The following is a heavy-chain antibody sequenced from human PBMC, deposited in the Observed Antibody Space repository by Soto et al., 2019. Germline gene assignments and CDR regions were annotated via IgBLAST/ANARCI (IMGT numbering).Heavy chain of an antibody. CDR3: ARARDAYNYGGFDY. V-gene: IGHV4-59*01. CDR2: ISYSGST. D-gene: IGHD5-12*01. CDR1: GASISSSY. J-gene: IGHJ4*02. Sequence: SETLSLTSTVSGASISSSYLTWLRQPPGKGLEWIGYISYSGSTNHNSSLRSRVTISKDTSKNQFSLKLSSVTAADTAVYYCARARDAYNYGGFDYWGQGTLVTVSS.